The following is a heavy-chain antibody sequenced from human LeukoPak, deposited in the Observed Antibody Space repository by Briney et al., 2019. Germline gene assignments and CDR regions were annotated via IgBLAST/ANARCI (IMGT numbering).Heavy chain of an antibody. CDR3: ARSRYSNSWLFDY. V-gene: IGHV3-23*01. CDR2: ISGSCVNT. D-gene: IGHD6-13*01. J-gene: IGHJ4*02. Sequence: GGSLRLSCAAPGITFSSYAMTWVRQAPGKGLEWVSAISGSCVNTYYADSVKGRFTISRDNSKNTVYLQMNSLRAEDTAVFYCARSRYSNSWLFDYWGQGTLVTVSS. CDR1: GITFSSYA.